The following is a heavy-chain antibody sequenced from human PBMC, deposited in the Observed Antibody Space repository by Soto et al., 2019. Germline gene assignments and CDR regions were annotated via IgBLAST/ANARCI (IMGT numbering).Heavy chain of an antibody. D-gene: IGHD3-10*01. CDR1: GGSISSYY. CDR3: ARRYGSAFDI. V-gene: IGHV4-59*01. Sequence: QVQLQESGPGLVKPSETLSLTCTDSGGSISSYYWSWIRQPPGKGLEWIGYIYYSGSTNYNPSLKSRVTISVDTSKNQFSLKLSSVTAADTAVYYCARRYGSAFDIWGQGTMVTVSS. J-gene: IGHJ3*02. CDR2: IYYSGST.